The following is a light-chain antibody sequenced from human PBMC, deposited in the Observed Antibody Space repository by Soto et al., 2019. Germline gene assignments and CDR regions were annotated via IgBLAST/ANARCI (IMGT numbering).Light chain of an antibody. V-gene: IGKV1-5*01. J-gene: IGKJ2*01. CDR1: RSVNRW. Sequence: DIQMTQSPSTLSASVGDRITFTCRASRSVNRWVAWYQQKPGRAPNLLIYDASTLESGVPSRFSGSGSGTEFTLTVSSLQPDDSATYYRQHYNSLPYTFGQGTKLEMK. CDR3: QHYNSLPYT. CDR2: DAS.